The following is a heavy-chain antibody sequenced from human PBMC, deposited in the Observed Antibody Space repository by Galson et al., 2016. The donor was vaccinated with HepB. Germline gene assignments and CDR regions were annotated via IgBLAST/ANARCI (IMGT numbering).Heavy chain of an antibody. CDR1: GGSISSGSYY. Sequence: TLSLTCTVSGGSISSGSYYWSWIRQHPGKGLEWIGYLYYSGNTYYNPSLKGRITISVDTSENQFSLKLSSVTAADTAVYYCARVFIRYFGEIDIWGQGTMVTVSS. CDR3: ARVFIRYFGEIDI. CDR2: LYYSGNT. J-gene: IGHJ3*02. V-gene: IGHV4-31*03. D-gene: IGHD2/OR15-2a*01.